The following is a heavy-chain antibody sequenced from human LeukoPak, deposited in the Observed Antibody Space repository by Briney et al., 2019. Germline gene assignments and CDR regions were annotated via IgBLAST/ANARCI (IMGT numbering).Heavy chain of an antibody. J-gene: IGHJ5*02. CDR1: GGSISSYY. CDR2: IYTSGST. Sequence: PSETLSLTCTVSGGSISSYYWSWIRQPAGKGLEWIGRIYTSGSTNYNPSLKSRVTMSVDTSKNQFSLKLCSVTAADTAVYYCARGGSSSWYAGDSPRTNWFDPWGQGTLVTVSS. D-gene: IGHD6-13*01. V-gene: IGHV4-4*07. CDR3: ARGGSSSWYAGDSPRTNWFDP.